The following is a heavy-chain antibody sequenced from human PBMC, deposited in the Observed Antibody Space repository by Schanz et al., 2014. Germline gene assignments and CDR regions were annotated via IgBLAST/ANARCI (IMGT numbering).Heavy chain of an antibody. CDR2: IGNGGVTI. V-gene: IGHV3-11*04. D-gene: IGHD1-1*01. CDR1: GFPFSDYF. CDR3: ARDRRNADLDY. J-gene: IGHJ4*02. Sequence: QVQLVDSGGGLVKPGGSLRLSCTASGFPFSDYFMAWIRQPPGRGLEWVSYIGNGGVTIYYAESVKGRFTISRDNAKNSLYLQMNGLRAEDTALYYCARDRRNADLDYWGQGTLVTVSS.